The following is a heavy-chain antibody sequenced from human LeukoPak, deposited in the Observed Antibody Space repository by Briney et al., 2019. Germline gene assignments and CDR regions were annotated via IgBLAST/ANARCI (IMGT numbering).Heavy chain of an antibody. D-gene: IGHD2-15*01. J-gene: IGHJ4*02. CDR3: APRVVGSAPFDY. V-gene: IGHV3-23*01. CDR2: ITSYRRDT. Sequence: GGSLRLSCEASGFTFSNYAMNWVRQTPGKGLEWVSSITSYRRDTYYADSVKGRFTISRDNSKSTLYLQMNNLRAEDTAVYYCAPRVVGSAPFDYWGQGTLVTVSS. CDR1: GFTFSNYA.